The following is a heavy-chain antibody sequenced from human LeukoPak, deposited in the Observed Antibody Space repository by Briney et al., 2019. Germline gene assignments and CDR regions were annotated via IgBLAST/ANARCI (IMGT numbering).Heavy chain of an antibody. CDR3: AREGGSYTVIYFDY. D-gene: IGHD3-10*01. J-gene: IGHJ4*02. Sequence: SETLSLTCAVYGGSFSGYYWSWIRQPPGKGLEWIGEINHSGSTNYNPSLKSRVTISVDTSKNQFSLKLSSVTAADTAVYYCAREGGSYTVIYFDYWGQGTLVTVSS. V-gene: IGHV4-34*01. CDR1: GGSFSGYY. CDR2: INHSGST.